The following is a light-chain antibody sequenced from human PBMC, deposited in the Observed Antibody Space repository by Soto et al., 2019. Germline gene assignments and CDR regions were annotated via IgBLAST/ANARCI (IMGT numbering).Light chain of an antibody. CDR3: AAWDDSLSVLYV. J-gene: IGLJ1*01. Sequence: QSVLTQPPSASGTPGQRVTISCSGSSSNIGSNYVYWYQQLPGTAPKLLIYRNNQRPSGVPDRFSGSKSGTSASLAISGLLSEDEADYYCAAWDDSLSVLYVFGTGTKVTVL. CDR1: SSNIGSNY. CDR2: RNN. V-gene: IGLV1-47*01.